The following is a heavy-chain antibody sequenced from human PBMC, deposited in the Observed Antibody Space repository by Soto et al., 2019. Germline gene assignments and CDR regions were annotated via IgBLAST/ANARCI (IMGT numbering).Heavy chain of an antibody. CDR3: ARHFDRVGSASWFLPFDI. V-gene: IGHV4-39*01. D-gene: IGHD6-13*01. J-gene: IGHJ3*02. CDR2: MYYTGST. CDR1: GDSISSSGHY. Sequence: QLQLQESGPGLVKTSETLSLTCNVSGDSISSSGHYWGWIRQPPGKGLEWIGSMYYTGSTFYSPSLKSRVTFSVDTSKNQFSLKLSSVTAADTAVYYCARHFDRVGSASWFLPFDIWGQGTMVTVSS.